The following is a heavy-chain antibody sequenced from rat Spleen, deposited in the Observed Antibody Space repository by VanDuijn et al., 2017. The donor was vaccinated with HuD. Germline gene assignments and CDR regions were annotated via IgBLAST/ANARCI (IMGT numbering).Heavy chain of an antibody. J-gene: IGHJ2*01. CDR3: ARRHYGYTDYFDY. CDR2: ITSGGSNT. CDR1: GFTFSSFA. V-gene: IGHV5-17*01. Sequence: EVQLVESDGGLVQPGRSLKLSCAASGFTFSSFAMAWVRQAPKKGLEWVATITSGGSNTYYPDSVKGRFTISRDNAKSTLYLQMDSLRSEDTATYYCARRHYGYTDYFDYWGQGVMVTVSS. D-gene: IGHD1-9*01.